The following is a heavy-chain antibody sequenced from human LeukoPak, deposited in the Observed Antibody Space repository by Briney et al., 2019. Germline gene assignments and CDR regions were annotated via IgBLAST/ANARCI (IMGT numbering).Heavy chain of an antibody. CDR3: ARAQYSSGWVY. CDR1: GGSFSGYY. J-gene: IGHJ4*02. V-gene: IGHV4-34*01. CDR2: INHSGST. D-gene: IGHD6-19*01. Sequence: SETLSLTCAVYGGSFSGYYWSWIRQPPGKGLEWIGEINHSGSTNYNPSLKSRVTISVDTSKNPFSLKLSSVTAADTAVYYCARAQYSSGWVYWGQGTLVTVSS.